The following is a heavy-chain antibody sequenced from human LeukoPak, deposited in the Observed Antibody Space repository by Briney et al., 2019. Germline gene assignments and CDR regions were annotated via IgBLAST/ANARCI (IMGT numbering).Heavy chain of an antibody. Sequence: GGSLRLSCAASGFTVSSNYMSWVRQAPGKGLEWVSVIYSGGSTYYADSVKGRFTISRDNSKNTLYLQMNSLRAEDTAVYYCARDPSTAMVTARGRDYWGQGTLVTVSP. CDR2: IYSGGST. V-gene: IGHV3-66*01. D-gene: IGHD5-18*01. CDR1: GFTVSSNY. CDR3: ARDPSTAMVTARGRDY. J-gene: IGHJ4*02.